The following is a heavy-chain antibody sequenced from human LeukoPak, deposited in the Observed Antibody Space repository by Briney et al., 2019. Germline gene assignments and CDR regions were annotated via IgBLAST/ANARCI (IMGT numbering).Heavy chain of an antibody. CDR3: ARDPYGSRGYGGYGAFDI. CDR2: IKEAGNEK. D-gene: IGHD3-22*01. CDR1: GFTISDYS. J-gene: IGHJ3*02. V-gene: IGHV3-7*05. Sequence: GGSLRLSCAASGFTISDYSMTWVRQAPGKGLEWVSNIKEAGNEKFYVESVKGRITISRDNAKNSLYLQLNSLRAEDTALYYCARDPYGSRGYGGYGAFDIWGQGTMVTVSS.